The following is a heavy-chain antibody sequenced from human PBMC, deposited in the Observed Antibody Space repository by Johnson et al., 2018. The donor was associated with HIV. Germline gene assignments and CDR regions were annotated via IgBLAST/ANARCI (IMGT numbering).Heavy chain of an antibody. Sequence: VQLVESGGGVVRPGGSLRLSCAASGFTFDDYGMSWVRQAPGKGLEWVSGITWNGGSTGYADSVKGRFTISRDNAKNSLYLQMNSLRAEDPALYYCARSEGYSYGYNDACDIWGQGTMVTVSS. CDR2: ITWNGGST. J-gene: IGHJ3*02. D-gene: IGHD5-18*01. CDR3: ARSEGYSYGYNDACDI. CDR1: GFTFDDYG. V-gene: IGHV3-20*04.